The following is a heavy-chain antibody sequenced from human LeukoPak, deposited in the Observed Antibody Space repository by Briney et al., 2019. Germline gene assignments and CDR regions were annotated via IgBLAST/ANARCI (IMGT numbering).Heavy chain of an antibody. CDR1: GGTFSSYA. D-gene: IGHD4-11*01. CDR3: ARGYDYSTQGIYNY. CDR2: IIPIFGTA. V-gene: IGHV1-69*05. Sequence: SVKVSCKASGGTFSSYAISWVRQAPGQGLEWMGRIIPIFGTANYAQKFQGRVTITTDESTSTAYMELSSLRPEDTAVYYCARGYDYSTQGIYNYWGQGTLVTVSS. J-gene: IGHJ4*02.